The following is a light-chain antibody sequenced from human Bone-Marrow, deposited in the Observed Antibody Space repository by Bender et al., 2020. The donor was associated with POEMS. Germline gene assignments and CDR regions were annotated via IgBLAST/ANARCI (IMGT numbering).Light chain of an antibody. CDR2: TNN. Sequence: QSVLTQPPSASGTPGQRVTISCSGGSSNIGAHAVNWYQHLPGTAPKLLIYTNNHRPSGVPDRFSGSKSGTSASLAIGGLQSEDEADYYCAAWDDSLNGVVFGGGTKLTVL. J-gene: IGLJ2*01. CDR1: SSNIGAHA. CDR3: AAWDDSLNGVV. V-gene: IGLV1-44*01.